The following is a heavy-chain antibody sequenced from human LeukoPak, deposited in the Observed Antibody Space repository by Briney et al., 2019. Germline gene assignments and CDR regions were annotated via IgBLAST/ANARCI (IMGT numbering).Heavy chain of an antibody. V-gene: IGHV4-30-4*08. CDR1: GGSISSGDYY. CDR3: ARNYYDSSGYYYVGAFDI. CDR2: ICYSGST. Sequence: SQTLSLTCTVSGGSISSGDYYWSWIRQPPGKGLEWIGYICYSGSTYYNPSLKSRVTISVDTSKNQFSLKLSSVTAADTAVYYCARNYYDSSGYYYVGAFDIWGQGTMVTVSS. D-gene: IGHD3-22*01. J-gene: IGHJ3*02.